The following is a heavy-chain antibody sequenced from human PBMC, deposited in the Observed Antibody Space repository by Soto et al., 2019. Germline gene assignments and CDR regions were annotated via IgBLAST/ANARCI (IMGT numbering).Heavy chain of an antibody. CDR3: ASRPDYVWGSYRYWGPFDY. V-gene: IGHV4-39*01. CDR2: MHYSGST. J-gene: IGHJ4*02. D-gene: IGHD3-16*02. CDR1: GGSIGSSTYF. Sequence: LSETLSLTCTVSGGSIGSSTYFWGWIRQPPGKGLEWIGYMHYSGSTYYNPSLKSRITISVDTSKNQFSLRLSSVTAADTAMYYCASRPDYVWGSYRYWGPFDYWGQGILVTVSS.